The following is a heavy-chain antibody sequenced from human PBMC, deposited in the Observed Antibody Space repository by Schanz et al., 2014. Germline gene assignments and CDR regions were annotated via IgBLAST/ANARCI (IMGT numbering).Heavy chain of an antibody. CDR1: GGSISGSSSYY. J-gene: IGHJ6*02. Sequence: QVQLQESGPGLVKASETLSLTCTVSGGSISGSSSYYWGWIRQPPGKGLEWIAYIYYSGSTYYNPSLKSRVTISVDTSKNQFSLKLSSVTAADTAVYYCARDPRWRLRWHYYYGMDVWGQGTTVTVSS. CDR2: IYYSGST. CDR3: ARDPRWRLRWHYYYGMDV. D-gene: IGHD2-21*02. V-gene: IGHV4-31*03.